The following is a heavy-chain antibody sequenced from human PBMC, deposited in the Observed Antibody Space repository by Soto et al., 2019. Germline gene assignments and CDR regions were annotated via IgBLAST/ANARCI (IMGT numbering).Heavy chain of an antibody. CDR3: ARGSGSYSGSGDY. D-gene: IGHD1-26*01. CDR1: GFTFSSNP. CDR2: ISSDGNKK. V-gene: IGHV3-30-3*01. Sequence: QVQLVESGGGVVQPGRSLRLSCAASGFTFSSNPMHWVRQAPGKGLEWVAVISSDGNKKYYADSVRGRITISRDNSKNTLYLQMISLGAEDTAVYYCARGSGSYSGSGDYWGQGTLVIVSS. J-gene: IGHJ4*02.